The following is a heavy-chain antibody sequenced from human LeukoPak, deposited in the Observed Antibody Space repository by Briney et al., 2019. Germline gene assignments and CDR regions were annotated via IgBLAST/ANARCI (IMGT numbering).Heavy chain of an antibody. J-gene: IGHJ4*02. V-gene: IGHV3-11*01. D-gene: IGHD3-16*01. CDR2: ISSSGSTI. CDR1: GFTFSDYY. CDR3: ARGEREYDYVWGSFDY. Sequence: KPGGSLRLSCAASGFTFSDYYMSWIRQAPGKGLEWVSHISSSGSTIYYADSVKGRFTISRDNAKNSLYLQMNSPRAEDTAVYYCARGEREYDYVWGSFDYWGQGTLVTVSS.